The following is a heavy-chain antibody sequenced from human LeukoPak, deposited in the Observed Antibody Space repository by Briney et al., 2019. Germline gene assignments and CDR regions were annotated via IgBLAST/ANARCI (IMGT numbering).Heavy chain of an antibody. CDR3: ARDSSASYDY. CDR2: ISNDGSAT. D-gene: IGHD1-26*01. Sequence: GGSLRLSCAASGFTFSIYWMHWVRQAPGTGLVWVSRISNDGSATIYVDSVKGRFTISRDNAKNTLYLQMNSLRAEDTAVYYCARDSSASYDYWGQGTLVTVSS. J-gene: IGHJ4*02. CDR1: GFTFSIYW. V-gene: IGHV3-74*01.